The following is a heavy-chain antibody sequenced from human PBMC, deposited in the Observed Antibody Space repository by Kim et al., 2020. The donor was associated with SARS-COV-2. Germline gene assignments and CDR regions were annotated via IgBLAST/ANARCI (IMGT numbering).Heavy chain of an antibody. CDR3: ARATIINYYDSSGYPNWFDP. CDR2: IKQDGSEK. V-gene: IGHV3-7*01. J-gene: IGHJ5*02. D-gene: IGHD3-22*01. Sequence: GGSLRLSCAASGFTSSSYWMSWVRQAPGKGLEWVANIKQDGSEKYYVDSVKGRFTITRDNAKNSLYLQMNSLRAEDTAVYYCARATIINYYDSSGYPNWFDPWGQGTLVTVSS. CDR1: GFTSSSYW.